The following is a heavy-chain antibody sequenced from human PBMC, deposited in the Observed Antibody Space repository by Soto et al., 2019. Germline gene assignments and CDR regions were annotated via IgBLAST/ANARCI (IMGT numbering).Heavy chain of an antibody. CDR1: EFIFSSYW. CDR2: INQDGSEK. Sequence: GGSLRLSCAASEFIFSSYWMSWVRQAPGKGLEWVANINQDGSEKYYVDSVKGRFTISRDNAKNSLYLQMNSLRAEDTAVCYCARGIVGAPDAFDIWGQGTMVTVSS. D-gene: IGHD1-26*01. J-gene: IGHJ3*02. V-gene: IGHV3-7*03. CDR3: ARGIVGAPDAFDI.